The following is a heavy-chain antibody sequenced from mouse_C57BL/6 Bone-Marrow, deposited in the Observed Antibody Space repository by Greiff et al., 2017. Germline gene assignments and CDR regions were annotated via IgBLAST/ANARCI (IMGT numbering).Heavy chain of an antibody. V-gene: IGHV1-64*01. CDR1: GYTFTSYW. D-gene: IGHD3-2*02. Sequence: VQLQQPGAELVMPGASVKLSCKASGYTFTSYWMHWVKQRPGQGLEWIGMIHPNSGSTNYNEKFKSKATLTVDKSSSTAYMQLSSLTSEDSAVYYCAREDSSGYLFAYWGQGTLVTVSA. CDR3: AREDSSGYLFAY. J-gene: IGHJ3*01. CDR2: IHPNSGST.